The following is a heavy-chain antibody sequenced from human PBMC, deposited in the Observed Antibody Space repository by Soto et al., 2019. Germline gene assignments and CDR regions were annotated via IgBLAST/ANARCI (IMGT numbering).Heavy chain of an antibody. V-gene: IGHV1-8*01. CDR3: ARLSSALTSIQDFDY. J-gene: IGHJ4*02. CDR1: GYSFTSLH. CDR2: MNPHSGDT. Sequence: ASVKVSCKASGYSFTSLHFNWVRQATGQGLEWIGWMNPHSGDTGFAQRFQGRVTLSVDRSLSTAYVEWSSLKASDTAMYYCARLSSALTSIQDFDYWGQGTLVTVSS. D-gene: IGHD2-21*02.